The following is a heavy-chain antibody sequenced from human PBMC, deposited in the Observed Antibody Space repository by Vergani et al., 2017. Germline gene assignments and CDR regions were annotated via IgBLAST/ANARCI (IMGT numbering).Heavy chain of an antibody. CDR3: ALVSDFSGAFDI. V-gene: IGHV4-39*01. J-gene: IGHJ3*02. CDR1: GGSISSSSYY. CDR2: IYYSGST. Sequence: QLQLQESGPGLVKPSETLSLTCTVSGGSISSSSYYWGWIRQPPGKGLEWIGSIYYSGSTYYNPSLKSRVTISVDTSKNQFSLKLSSVTAADTAVYYCALVSDFSGAFDIWGQGTMVTVSS. D-gene: IGHD3-3*01.